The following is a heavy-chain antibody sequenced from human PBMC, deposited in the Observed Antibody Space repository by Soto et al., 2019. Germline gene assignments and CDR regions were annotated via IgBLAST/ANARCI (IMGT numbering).Heavy chain of an antibody. CDR3: AKDPQTYYDFWSGPPDAFDI. J-gene: IGHJ3*02. Sequence: GGSLRLSCAASEFIFSSYAMSWVRQAPGKGLEWFSAISGSGGSTYYADSVKGRFNISRDNSKNTLYLQMNSLRAEDTAVYYCAKDPQTYYDFWSGPPDAFDIWGQGTMVTVSS. CDR2: ISGSGGST. D-gene: IGHD3-3*01. CDR1: EFIFSSYA. V-gene: IGHV3-23*01.